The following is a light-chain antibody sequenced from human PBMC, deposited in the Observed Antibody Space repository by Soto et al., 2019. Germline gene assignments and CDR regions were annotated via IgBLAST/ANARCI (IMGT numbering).Light chain of an antibody. CDR1: QSVSSSY. CDR3: QQYGSPTWT. V-gene: IGKV3-20*01. J-gene: IGKJ1*01. CDR2: GAS. Sequence: EIVLTQSPGTLSLSPGERATLSCRASQSVSSSYLAWYQQKPGQAPRLLIYGASSRATSIPDRFSGSGSGTDFTLTISRLEPEDFAVYYCQQYGSPTWTFVQGSKV.